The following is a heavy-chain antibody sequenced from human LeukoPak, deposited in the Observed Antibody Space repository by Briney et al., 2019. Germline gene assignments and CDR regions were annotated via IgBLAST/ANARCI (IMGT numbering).Heavy chain of an antibody. Sequence: GASVKVSCKASGYTFTSYYMHWVRQAPGQGLEWMGIINPSGGSTSYAQKFQGRVTMTRNTSISTAYMELSSLRSEDTAVYYCARDREGIDPWGQGTLVTVSS. V-gene: IGHV1-46*01. J-gene: IGHJ5*02. CDR1: GYTFTSYY. CDR3: ARDREGIDP. D-gene: IGHD5-24*01. CDR2: INPSGGST.